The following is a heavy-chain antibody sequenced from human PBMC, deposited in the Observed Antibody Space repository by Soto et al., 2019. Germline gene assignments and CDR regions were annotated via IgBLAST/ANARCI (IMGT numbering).Heavy chain of an antibody. CDR3: ARQIYDSDTGPNFQYYFDS. J-gene: IGHJ4*02. V-gene: IGHV5-10-1*01. CDR1: GYSFAGYW. CDR2: IDPSDSQT. Sequence: GESLKISCKGSGYSFAGYWITWVRRKPGKGLEWMGRIDPSDSQTYYSPSFRGHVTISATKSITTVFLQWSSLRASDTAMYYCARQIYDSDTGPNFQYYFDSWGQGTPVTVSS. D-gene: IGHD3-22*01.